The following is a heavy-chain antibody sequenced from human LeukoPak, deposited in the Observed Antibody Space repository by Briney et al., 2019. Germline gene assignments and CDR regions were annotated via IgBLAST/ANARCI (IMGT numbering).Heavy chain of an antibody. V-gene: IGHV1-8*01. CDR1: GYTFTSYD. CDR3: VRLDDGSPSYVYYGMDV. D-gene: IGHD3-16*01. J-gene: IGHJ6*02. Sequence: GASVKVSCKASGYTFTSYDINWVRQAPGQGLEWMGWMKPNSGNTGIAQNFQGRVAMTRDTSISTAYMELSSLRSEDTAVYYCVRLDDGSPSYVYYGMDVWGQGTTVIVSS. CDR2: MKPNSGNT.